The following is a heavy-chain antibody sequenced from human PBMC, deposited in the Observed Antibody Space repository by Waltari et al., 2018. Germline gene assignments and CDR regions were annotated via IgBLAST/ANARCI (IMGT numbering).Heavy chain of an antibody. V-gene: IGHV3-23*01. D-gene: IGHD6-6*01. J-gene: IGHJ4*02. CDR1: GFTFSSYA. Sequence: EVQLLESGGGLVQPGGSLRLSCAASGFTFSSYAMSWVRQAPGKGLEWVVGINGVGGITYNAEAVKGRLTISRDNSKNTLYLQMNSLRAEDTAVYYCAKDFTVAALTEDWGQGTLVTVSS. CDR2: INGVGGIT. CDR3: AKDFTVAALTED.